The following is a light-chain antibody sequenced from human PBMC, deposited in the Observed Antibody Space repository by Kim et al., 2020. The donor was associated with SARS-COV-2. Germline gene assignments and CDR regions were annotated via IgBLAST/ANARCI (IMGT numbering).Light chain of an antibody. Sequence: QSALTQPASVSGSPGQSITISCTGTSSDVGGYNYVSWYQQHPGKAPKLMIYDVSNRTSGVSNRFSGSKSGNTASLTISGLQAEDEADYYCSSYTSSSTWVFGGGTQMTVL. V-gene: IGLV2-14*03. J-gene: IGLJ3*02. CDR3: SSYTSSSTWV. CDR2: DVS. CDR1: SSDVGGYNY.